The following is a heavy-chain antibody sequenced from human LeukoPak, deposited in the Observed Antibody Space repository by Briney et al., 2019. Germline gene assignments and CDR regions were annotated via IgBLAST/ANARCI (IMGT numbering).Heavy chain of an antibody. D-gene: IGHD2-2*01. J-gene: IGHJ4*02. CDR2: IHYSGST. V-gene: IGHV4-59*01. CDR3: ARLVVPAAPLDY. Sequence: SETLSLTCTVSGGSINSYYWSWIRQPPGRGLEWVGSIHYSGSTSYNPSLRSRVTISVDKSKNQFFLKLSSVTATDTAVYYCARLVVPAAPLDYWGQGTLVTVSS. CDR1: GGSINSYY.